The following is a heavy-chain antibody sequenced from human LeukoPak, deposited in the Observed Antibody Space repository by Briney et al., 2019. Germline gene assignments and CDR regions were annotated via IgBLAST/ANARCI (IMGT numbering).Heavy chain of an antibody. V-gene: IGHV4-31*03. D-gene: IGHD2-15*01. J-gene: IGHJ1*01. CDR2: IYYSGST. CDR3: ALGYCGGGSCYAREYFQH. Sequence: SETLSLTCTVSRGSISSSSYQWGWIRQHPGKGLEWIGYIYYSGSTYYTPSLKSRVTISVDTSKNQFTLRLSSVTAADTAVYYCALGYCGGGSCYAREYFQHWGQGTLVTVSS. CDR1: RGSISSSSYQ.